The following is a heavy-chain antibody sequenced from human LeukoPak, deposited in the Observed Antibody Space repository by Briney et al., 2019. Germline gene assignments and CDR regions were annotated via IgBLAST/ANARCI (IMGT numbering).Heavy chain of an antibody. J-gene: IGHJ6*02. CDR3: AREVSTYYDFWSGPRTLYYGMDV. V-gene: IGHV1-46*01. CDR2: LNPSGGST. D-gene: IGHD3-3*01. Sequence: ASVKVSCKASGYTFTIYYMHWVRQAPGQGLEWMGVLNPSGGSTSYAQKFQGRVTMTRDTSTCTVYMELSSLRSEDTAVYYCAREVSTYYDFWSGPRTLYYGMDVWGQGTTVTVSS. CDR1: GYTFTIYY.